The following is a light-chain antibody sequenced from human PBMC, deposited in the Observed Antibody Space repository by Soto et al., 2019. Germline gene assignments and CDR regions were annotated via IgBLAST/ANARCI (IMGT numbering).Light chain of an antibody. V-gene: IGLV1-36*01. J-gene: IGLJ1*01. CDR3: AAWDDPLNDLV. CDR2: FDD. CDR1: SRNIVANA. Sequence: QSVLTQSPSVSAAPSQRVTISCSGSSRNIVANALNWYQQLPGKAPKLIMYFDDLLPLGVFNRFSGSKSGTSASLAINGLQSEDEADYFCAAWDDPLNDLVFVSGTKLTVL.